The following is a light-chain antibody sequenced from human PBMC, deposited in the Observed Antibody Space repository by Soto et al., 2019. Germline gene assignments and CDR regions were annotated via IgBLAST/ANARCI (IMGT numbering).Light chain of an antibody. J-gene: IGKJ4*01. CDR3: QQSYSTPLT. CDR1: QSIDTY. CDR2: AAS. V-gene: IGKV1-39*01. Sequence: IQMTQSPSSLSASVVDRVTIPCRASQSIDTYLNWYQQKPGKAPKLLIYAASSLQSGVPSRFSGSGSGTDFTLTISNLQPEDFATYFCQQSYSTPLTFGGGTKVDIK.